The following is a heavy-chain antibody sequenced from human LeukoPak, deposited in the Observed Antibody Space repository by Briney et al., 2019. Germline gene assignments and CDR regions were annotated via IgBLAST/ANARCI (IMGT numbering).Heavy chain of an antibody. Sequence: PRGSLRLSCAASGFTFSSYWMSWVRQAPGKGLEWVANIKQDGSEKYYVDSVKGRFTISRDNAKNSLYLQMNSLRAEDTAVYYCAREGASGYEACFDYWGQGTLVTVSS. J-gene: IGHJ4*02. V-gene: IGHV3-7*03. D-gene: IGHD5-12*01. CDR3: AREGASGYEACFDY. CDR2: IKQDGSEK. CDR1: GFTFSSYW.